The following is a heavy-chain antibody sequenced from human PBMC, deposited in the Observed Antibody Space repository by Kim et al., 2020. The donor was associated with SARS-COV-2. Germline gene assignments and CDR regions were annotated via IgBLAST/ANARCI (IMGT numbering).Heavy chain of an antibody. J-gene: IGHJ2*01. Sequence: SVKGRFTISRDNAKNSLYLQMNSLRAEDTAVYYCARRIVVVPAANWYFDLWGRGTLVTVSS. V-gene: IGHV3-11*06. D-gene: IGHD2-2*01. CDR3: ARRIVVVPAANWYFDL.